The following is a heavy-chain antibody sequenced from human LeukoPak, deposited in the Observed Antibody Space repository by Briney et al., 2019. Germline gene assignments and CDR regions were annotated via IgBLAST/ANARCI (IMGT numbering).Heavy chain of an antibody. D-gene: IGHD5-18*01. J-gene: IGHJ4*02. V-gene: IGHV4-39*07. CDR3: ARGGFFTAMVPEEG. Sequence: SETLSLTCTVSGGSISSSSYYWGWIRQPPGKGLEWIGSIYYSGSTYYNPSLKSRVTISVDTSKNQFSLKLSSVTAADTAVYYCARGGFFTAMVPEEGWGQGTLVTVSS. CDR1: GGSISSSSYY. CDR2: IYYSGST.